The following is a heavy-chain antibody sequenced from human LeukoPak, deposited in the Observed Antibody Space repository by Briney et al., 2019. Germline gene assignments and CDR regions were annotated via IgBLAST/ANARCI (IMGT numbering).Heavy chain of an antibody. Sequence: SVKVSCKASGGTFSSYAISWVRQAPGQGLEWMGGIIPIFGTANYAQKFQGRVTITADESTSTAYMELSSLRSEDTAVYYCARGPYDFWSALIPFDPWGQGTLVTVSS. D-gene: IGHD3-3*01. CDR2: IIPIFGTA. CDR1: GGTFSSYA. V-gene: IGHV1-69*13. CDR3: ARGPYDFWSALIPFDP. J-gene: IGHJ5*02.